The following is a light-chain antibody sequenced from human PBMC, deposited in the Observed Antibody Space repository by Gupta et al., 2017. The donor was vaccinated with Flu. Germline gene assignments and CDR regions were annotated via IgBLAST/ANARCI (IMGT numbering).Light chain of an antibody. CDR2: GAF. CDR3: QQYNNWPLT. J-gene: IGKJ4*01. V-gene: IGKV3-15*01. Sequence: GERATLSCRASQSISVNLAWYQQKPGQAPRLLIYGAFTRATGIPARFSGSGSGTEFTLSISSLQSEDFAVYYCQQYNNWPLTFGGGTKVEIK. CDR1: QSISVN.